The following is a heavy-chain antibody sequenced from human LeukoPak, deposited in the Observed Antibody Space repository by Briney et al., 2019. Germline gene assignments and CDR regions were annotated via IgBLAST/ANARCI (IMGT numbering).Heavy chain of an antibody. V-gene: IGHV3-9*01. Sequence: GGSLRLSCAASGFTVNNNYMSWVRQAPGKGLEWVSGISWNSGSIGYADSVKGRFTISRDNTKNSLYLQMNSLRAEDTALYYCAKERYSSRTHDAFDIWGQGTMVTVSS. CDR2: ISWNSGSI. CDR3: AKERYSSRTHDAFDI. D-gene: IGHD6-19*01. CDR1: GFTVNNNY. J-gene: IGHJ3*02.